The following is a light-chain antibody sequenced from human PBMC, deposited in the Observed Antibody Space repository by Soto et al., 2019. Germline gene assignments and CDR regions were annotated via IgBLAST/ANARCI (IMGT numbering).Light chain of an antibody. Sequence: EIVLTQSPGTLSLSPGERATLSCRASQRVSGSYLAWYQQKPGQAPRLLIYGASSRATGIPDRFSGSGSRTDFTLTISRLEPEDFAVYYCQQYGSSRYTFGRGTKLEIK. CDR2: GAS. J-gene: IGKJ2*01. V-gene: IGKV3-20*01. CDR1: QRVSGSY. CDR3: QQYGSSRYT.